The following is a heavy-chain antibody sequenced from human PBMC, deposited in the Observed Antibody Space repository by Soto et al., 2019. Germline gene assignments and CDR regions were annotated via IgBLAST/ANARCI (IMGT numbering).Heavy chain of an antibody. D-gene: IGHD3-16*01. Sequence: XSVKSSCEASGYTLLSFYITRVRQAPGQGLEWMGVINPSGGNTVYAQKFLGRVTMTRDTSTNTVYMELSRLRFEDTAVYYCARLATLNTPYYFDFGGKGNQVTVSS. CDR3: ARLATLNTPYYFDF. CDR2: INPSGGNT. CDR1: GYTLLSFY. V-gene: IGHV1-46*01. J-gene: IGHJ4*02.